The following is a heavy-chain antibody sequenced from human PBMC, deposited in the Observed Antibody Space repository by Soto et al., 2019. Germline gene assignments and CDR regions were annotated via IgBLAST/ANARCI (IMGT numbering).Heavy chain of an antibody. Sequence: EVQLLESGGGLVQPGGSLRLSCAASGFTFRNYAMSWVRQAPGKGLEWVSAISGSGGNSTFYGDSVKGRFTISRDNSKNTLYLQMNSLRAEDTALYYCARGQTVIVVPDAFDIWGQGTMVRVSS. D-gene: IGHD2-15*01. CDR1: GFTFRNYA. CDR3: ARGQTVIVVPDAFDI. J-gene: IGHJ3*02. CDR2: ISGSGGNST. V-gene: IGHV3-23*01.